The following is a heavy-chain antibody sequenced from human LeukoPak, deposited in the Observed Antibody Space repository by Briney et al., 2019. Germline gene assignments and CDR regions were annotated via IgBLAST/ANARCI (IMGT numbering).Heavy chain of an antibody. V-gene: IGHV1-18*01. CDR3: ARDGGLWFGELFGKGYYYYMDV. Sequence: ASVKVSCKASGYTFTSYGISWVRQAPGQGLEWMGWISAYNGNTNYAQKLQGRVTMTTDTSTSTAYMELRSLRSDDTAVYYCARDGGLWFGELFGKGYYYYMDVWGKGTTVTISS. CDR2: ISAYNGNT. D-gene: IGHD3-10*01. CDR1: GYTFTSYG. J-gene: IGHJ6*03.